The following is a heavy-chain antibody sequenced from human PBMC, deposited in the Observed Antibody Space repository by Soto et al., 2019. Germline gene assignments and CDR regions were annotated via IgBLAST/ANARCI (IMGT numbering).Heavy chain of an antibody. CDR3: AKDKRAVVVTAPFDY. J-gene: IGHJ4*01. D-gene: IGHD2-21*02. CDR1: GFTFSSYG. CDR2: ISYDGSNK. Sequence: QVQLVESGGGVVQPGRSLRLSCAASGFTFSSYGMHWVRQAPGKGLEWVAVISYDGSNKYYADSVKGRFTISRDNSKNTLYLQMNSLRAEDTAVYYCAKDKRAVVVTAPFDYWGHGTLVTVSS. V-gene: IGHV3-30*18.